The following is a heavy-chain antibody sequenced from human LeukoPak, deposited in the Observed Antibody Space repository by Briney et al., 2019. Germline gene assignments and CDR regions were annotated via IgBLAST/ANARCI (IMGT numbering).Heavy chain of an antibody. J-gene: IGHJ5*02. CDR1: GGSISSGTYY. CDR3: ARDEGSGWFDP. D-gene: IGHD3-10*01. Sequence: SETLSLTCTVSGGSISSGTYYWNWIRQPAGKGLEWIGRISTSGTTNYNPSLKSRVTISLDTSKNHFSLKLSSVTAADTAVYYCARDEGSGWFDPWGQGTLVTVSS. CDR2: ISTSGTT. V-gene: IGHV4-61*02.